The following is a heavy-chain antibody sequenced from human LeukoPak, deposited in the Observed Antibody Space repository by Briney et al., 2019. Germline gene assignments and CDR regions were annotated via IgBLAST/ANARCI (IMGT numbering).Heavy chain of an antibody. J-gene: IGHJ1*01. CDR2: VKQDGTEK. V-gene: IGHV3-7*01. Sequence: GGSLRLSCVASGFRFGRDWISWVRQAPGKGREGVACVKQDGTEKKYVVSVWGRFTVSVDNGKNSLYLQMNSLRAEDTAKYYCATLDSTKSVLWGRGTAVIVSS. D-gene: IGHD2-2*01. CDR1: GFRFGRDW. CDR3: ATLDSTKSVL.